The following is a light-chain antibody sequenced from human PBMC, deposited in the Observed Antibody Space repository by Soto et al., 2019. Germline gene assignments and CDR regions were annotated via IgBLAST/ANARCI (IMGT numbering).Light chain of an antibody. J-gene: IGKJ1*01. CDR3: QQYGSSPQT. V-gene: IGKV3-20*01. CDR2: SAS. Sequence: EIVLTQSPGTLSLSPGERATLSCRASQSLSSSYLAWYQQKPGQAPRLLIYSASGRATDIPDRFSGSGSGPDFALTISRLEPEDFAVYYCQQYGSSPQTFGQGTKVEIK. CDR1: QSLSSSY.